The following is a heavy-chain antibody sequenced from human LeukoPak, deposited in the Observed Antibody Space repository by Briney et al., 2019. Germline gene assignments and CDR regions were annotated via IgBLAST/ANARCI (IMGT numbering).Heavy chain of an antibody. CDR2: ISISSSYI. V-gene: IGHV3-21*01. Sequence: GGSLRLSCVASGFTFSTYSMNWVRQAPGKGLEWVSSISISSSYIYYADSVKGRFTISRDNAKNSLYLQMNSLRAEDTAVYYCARDGGYCSGGSCNNWFDPWGQGTLVTVSS. CDR1: GFTFSTYS. J-gene: IGHJ5*02. CDR3: ARDGGYCSGGSCNNWFDP. D-gene: IGHD2-15*01.